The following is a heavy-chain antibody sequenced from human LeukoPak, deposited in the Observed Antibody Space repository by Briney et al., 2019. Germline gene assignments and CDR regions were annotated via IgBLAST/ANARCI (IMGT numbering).Heavy chain of an antibody. CDR3: ARDRRDYYDSSGPPGDY. D-gene: IGHD3-22*01. CDR2: IWYDGSNK. Sequence: GRSLRLSCAASGFTFSSYGMHWVRQAPGKGLEWVAVIWYDGSNKYYADSVKGRFTISRDNSKNTLYLQMNSLRAEDTAVYYCARDRRDYYDSSGPPGDYWGQGTLVTVSS. J-gene: IGHJ4*02. CDR1: GFTFSSYG. V-gene: IGHV3-33*01.